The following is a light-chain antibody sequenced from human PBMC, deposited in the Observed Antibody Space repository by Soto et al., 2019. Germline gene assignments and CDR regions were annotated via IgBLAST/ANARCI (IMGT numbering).Light chain of an antibody. J-gene: IGKJ1*01. Sequence: EIVMTQTPLLSSVTLGQPASISCRSSQSLVHSDGNTYLSWLHQRPGQPPRLLIYQISNRFSGVXXXXXXXXXXXXXXXXXXXXXXXXXGVYYCMQATQFRTFGQGTKVEIK. CDR3: MQATQFRT. CDR2: QIS. CDR1: QSLVHSDGNTY. V-gene: IGKV2-24*01.